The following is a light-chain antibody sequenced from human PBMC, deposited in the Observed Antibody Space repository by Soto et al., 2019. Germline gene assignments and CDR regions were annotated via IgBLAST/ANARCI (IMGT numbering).Light chain of an antibody. CDR3: QQSYITPWT. V-gene: IGKV1-39*01. Sequence: DIQMTQSPPSLAASVGDRVTITCRASQSITNYLNWYQQKPGKAPNLLIYAASSLQSGVPSRFSGSGSGTDFTLTISSLQPEDFATYYCQQSYITPWTFGQGTKVDIK. CDR2: AAS. CDR1: QSITNY. J-gene: IGKJ1*01.